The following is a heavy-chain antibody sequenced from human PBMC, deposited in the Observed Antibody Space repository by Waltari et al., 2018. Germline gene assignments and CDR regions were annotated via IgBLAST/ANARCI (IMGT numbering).Heavy chain of an antibody. CDR1: GFTFSSYS. J-gene: IGHJ4*02. D-gene: IGHD3-16*01. CDR3: ARVPGLGYFDY. Sequence: EVQLVESGGGLVKPGGSLRLSCAASGFTFSSYSMNWVRQAPGKGLEWVSSISSSSSYLYYADSVKGRFTISRDNAKNSLYLQMNSLRAEDTAVYYCARVPGLGYFDYWGQGTLVTVSS. V-gene: IGHV3-21*01. CDR2: ISSSSSYL.